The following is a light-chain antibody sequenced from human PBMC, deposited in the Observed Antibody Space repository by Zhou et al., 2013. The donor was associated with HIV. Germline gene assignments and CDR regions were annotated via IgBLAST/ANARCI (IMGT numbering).Light chain of an antibody. CDR1: QSVSSN. Sequence: EIVMTQSPATLSVSPGERATLSCRASQSVSSNLAWYQQKPGQAPRLLIYGASTRATGIPARFSGSGSGTDFTLTISSLEPEDFAVYYCQQRSNWPPSITFGQGARLESK. J-gene: IGKJ5*01. CDR3: QQRSNWPPSIT. V-gene: IGKV3-15*01. CDR2: GAS.